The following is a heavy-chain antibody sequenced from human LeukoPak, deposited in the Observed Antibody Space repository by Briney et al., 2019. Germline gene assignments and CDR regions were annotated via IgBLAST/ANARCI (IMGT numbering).Heavy chain of an antibody. J-gene: IGHJ4*02. CDR1: GFTFSSHA. D-gene: IGHD3-3*01. V-gene: IGHV3-23*01. Sequence: PGGSLRLSRAASGFTFSSHAMGWVRQAPEKGLEWVSAIGGSGGSTYYADSVKGRFTISRDNSKNTLYLQMNSLRAEDTALYYCARDPGVVAFHYFDYWGQGTLVTVSS. CDR3: ARDPGVVAFHYFDY. CDR2: IGGSGGST.